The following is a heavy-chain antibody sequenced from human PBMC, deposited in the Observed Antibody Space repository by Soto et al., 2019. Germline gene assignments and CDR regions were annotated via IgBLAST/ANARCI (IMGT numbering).Heavy chain of an antibody. V-gene: IGHV3-30*18. CDR2: VSHDGTLY. Sequence: QVQLVESGGGVVQPGRSLRLSCSASGFICSSCAMHWVRQVPGKGLEWLAVVSHDGTLYPYADSVRGRFTISRDNSRKMLYLQMNSLRPDDTAVYYCVKDRSDTWSFDNWGQGTLVTVSS. D-gene: IGHD2-8*02. CDR3: VKDRSDTWSFDN. J-gene: IGHJ4*02. CDR1: GFICSSCA.